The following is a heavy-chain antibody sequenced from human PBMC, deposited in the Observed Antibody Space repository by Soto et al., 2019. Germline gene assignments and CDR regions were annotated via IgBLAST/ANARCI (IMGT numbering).Heavy chain of an antibody. Sequence: QVQLVQAGAEVKKPWASVKVSCNDSVYNFGNYDLHWVRQATGQGLAWMGWRNPKNGDTGHAQKFQGRVILTRDTSMSTAYMELSGRRPDDKAVYYCARGPSRLLMIAEPDEWLLWLDPWGQGTLVIVSS. CDR3: ARGPSRLLMIAEPDEWLLWLDP. CDR2: RNPKNGDT. J-gene: IGHJ5*02. V-gene: IGHV1-8*02. CDR1: VYNFGNYD. D-gene: IGHD3-3*01.